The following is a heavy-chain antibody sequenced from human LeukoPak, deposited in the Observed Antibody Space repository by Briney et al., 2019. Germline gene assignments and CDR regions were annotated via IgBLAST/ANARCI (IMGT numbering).Heavy chain of an antibody. CDR3: AEDLDYGDYVTGE. CDR2: ISGSGGST. D-gene: IGHD4-17*01. Sequence: GGSRRLSCAASGFTFSSYAMSWVRQAPGKGLEWVSAISGSGGSTYYADSVKGRFTISRDNSKNTLYLQMNSLRAEDTAVYYCAEDLDYGDYVTGEWGQGTLVTVSS. CDR1: GFTFSSYA. J-gene: IGHJ4*02. V-gene: IGHV3-23*01.